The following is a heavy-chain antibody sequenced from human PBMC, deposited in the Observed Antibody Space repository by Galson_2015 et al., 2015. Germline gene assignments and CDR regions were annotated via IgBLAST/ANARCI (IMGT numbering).Heavy chain of an antibody. CDR1: GYTFTGYY. CDR2: INPNSGGT. CDR3: ARVLYDSSGYYYVYFDY. V-gene: IGHV1-2*06. D-gene: IGHD3-22*01. J-gene: IGHJ4*02. Sequence: SVKVSCKASGYTFTGYYMHWVRQAPGQGLEWMGRINPNSGGTNYAQKFQGRVTMTRDTSISTAYMELSRLRSDDTAVYYCARVLYDSSGYYYVYFDYWGQGTLVTVSS.